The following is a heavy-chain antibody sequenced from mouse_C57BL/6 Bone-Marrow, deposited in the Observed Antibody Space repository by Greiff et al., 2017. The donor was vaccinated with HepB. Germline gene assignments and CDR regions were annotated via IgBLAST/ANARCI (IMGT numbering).Heavy chain of an antibody. V-gene: IGHV1-62-2*01. Sequence: QVQLKESGAELVKPGASVKLSCKASGYTFTEYTIHWVKQRSEQGLEWIGWFNPGSGSIKYNEKFKDKATLTADKSSSTVYMELSRLTSEDSAVYFCARHEGGATTVVPFAYWGQGTLVTVSA. CDR3: ARHEGGATTVVPFAY. CDR1: GYTFTEYT. J-gene: IGHJ3*01. CDR2: FNPGSGSI. D-gene: IGHD1-1*01.